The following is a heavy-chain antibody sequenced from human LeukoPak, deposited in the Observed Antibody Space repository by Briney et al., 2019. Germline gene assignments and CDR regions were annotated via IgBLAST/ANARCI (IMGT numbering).Heavy chain of an antibody. CDR2: ISAYNGNT. V-gene: IGHV1-18*01. CDR1: GYTFTCYG. J-gene: IGHJ4*02. D-gene: IGHD2-21*02. Sequence: ASVKVSCKASGYTFTCYGISWVRQAPGQGLEWMGWISAYNGNTNYAQKLQGRVTMSTDTSTSTAYMELRSLRSDDTAVYYCARVLAYCGGDPTCSAFDYWGQGTLVTVSS. CDR3: ARVLAYCGGDPTCSAFDY.